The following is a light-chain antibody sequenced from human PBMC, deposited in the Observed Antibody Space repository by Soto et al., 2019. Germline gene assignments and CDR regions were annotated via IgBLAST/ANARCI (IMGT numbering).Light chain of an antibody. V-gene: IGLV2-14*01. J-gene: IGLJ1*01. CDR1: RSDVGAYNY. CDR2: EVT. CDR3: SSFTSRFTFV. Sequence: QSVGTQPASVSGSPGQSIAISCTGTRSDVGAYNYVSWYQQHPGKAPKLMISEVTNRPSGVSDRFSGSKSGNTASLTISGLQAEDEADYYCSSFTSRFTFVFGTGTKVTVL.